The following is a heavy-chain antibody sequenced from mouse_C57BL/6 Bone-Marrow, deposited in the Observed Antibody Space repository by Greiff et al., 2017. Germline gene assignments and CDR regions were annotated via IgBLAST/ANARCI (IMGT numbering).Heavy chain of an antibody. D-gene: IGHD1-2*01. CDR1: GYTFTSYW. V-gene: IGHV1-55*01. CDR2: IYPGSGST. CDR3: ARGYGPYFDY. J-gene: IGHJ2*01. Sequence: QVQLQQPGAELVKPGASVKMSCKASGYTFTSYWITWVKQRPGQGLEWIGDIYPGSGSTNYNEKFKSKATLTVDKPSSTAYMQLSSLTSEDSAVYYCARGYGPYFDYWGQGTTLTVSS.